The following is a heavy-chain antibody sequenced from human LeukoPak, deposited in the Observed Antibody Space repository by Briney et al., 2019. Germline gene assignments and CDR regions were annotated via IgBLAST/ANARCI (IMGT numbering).Heavy chain of an antibody. CDR3: ARDRIQPSADAFDI. CDR2: IYYSGST. CDR1: GGSISSSSYY. D-gene: IGHD5-18*01. V-gene: IGHV4-39*02. J-gene: IGHJ3*02. Sequence: SETLSLTCTVSGGSISSSSYYWGWIRQPPGKGLEWIGSIYYSGSTYYNPSLKSRVTISVDTSKNQFSLKLSSVTAADTAVYYCARDRIQPSADAFDIWGQGTMVTVSS.